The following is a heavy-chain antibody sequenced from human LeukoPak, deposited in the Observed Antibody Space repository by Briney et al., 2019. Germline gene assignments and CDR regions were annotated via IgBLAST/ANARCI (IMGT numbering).Heavy chain of an antibody. J-gene: IGHJ4*02. Sequence: KPSQTLSLTCTVSGGSISSGSYYWSWIRQPAGKGLEWIGRIYTSGSTNYNPSLKSRVTIPVDTSKNQFSLKLSSVTAADTAVYYCARGGPTNFDYWGQGTLVTVSS. V-gene: IGHV4-61*02. CDR1: GGSISSGSYY. CDR2: IYTSGST. CDR3: ARGGPTNFDY.